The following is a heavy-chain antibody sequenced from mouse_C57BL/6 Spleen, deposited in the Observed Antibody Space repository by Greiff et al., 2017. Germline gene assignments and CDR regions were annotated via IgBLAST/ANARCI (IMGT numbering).Heavy chain of an antibody. V-gene: IGHV1-42*01. CDR2: INPSTGGT. J-gene: IGHJ2*01. D-gene: IGHD2-5*01. CDR3: ARRSNYGRYFDY. Sequence: EVQLQQSGPELVKPGASVKISCKASGYSFTGYYMNWVKQSPEKSLEWIGEINPSTGGTTYNQKFKAKATLTVDKASSTAYMQLKSLTSEYSAVYYCARRSNYGRYFDYWGQGTTLTVSS. CDR1: GYSFTGYY.